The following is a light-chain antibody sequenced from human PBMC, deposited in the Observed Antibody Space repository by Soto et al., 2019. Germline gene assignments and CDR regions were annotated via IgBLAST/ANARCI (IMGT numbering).Light chain of an antibody. V-gene: IGKV1D-13*01. CDR2: VGS. J-gene: IGKJ5*01. Sequence: AIQLTQSPSSLSASVGDRVTITCRASQGVGSSLAWYQRKPGEAPKFLIYVGSSLESGVPSRFSGSGSGTDFTLTISSLQPEDFATYYCQHFSDYPLTFGQGTRLEIK. CDR3: QHFSDYPLT. CDR1: QGVGSS.